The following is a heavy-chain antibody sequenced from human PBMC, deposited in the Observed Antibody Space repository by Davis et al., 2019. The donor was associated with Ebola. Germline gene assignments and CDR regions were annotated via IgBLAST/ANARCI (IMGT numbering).Heavy chain of an antibody. CDR3: AGVGAHYYYYGMDV. Sequence: GGSLRLSCAASGFTFTAYSMNWVRQAPGKGLEWVSYISSSGTTTYYADSVKGRFTISRDNSKNTLYLQMNSLRAEDTAVYYCAGVGAHYYYYGMDVWGKGTTVTVSS. CDR2: ISSSGTTT. J-gene: IGHJ6*04. D-gene: IGHD1-26*01. V-gene: IGHV3-48*01. CDR1: GFTFTAYS.